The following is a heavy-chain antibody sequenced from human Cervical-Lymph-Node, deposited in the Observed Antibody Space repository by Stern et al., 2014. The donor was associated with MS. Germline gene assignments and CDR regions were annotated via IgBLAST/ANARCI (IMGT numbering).Heavy chain of an antibody. CDR1: DLAFSTYW. CDR2: TNQAGSEK. V-gene: IGHV3-7*03. D-gene: IGHD1-1*01. Sequence: EVQLVESGGGEVQSGGSLRLSCAASDLAFSTYWMHWVRQAPGKGLQWVANTNQAGSEKYYVDSVKGRFTISRDNAKKSLYLQMNNLRSEDTAVYYCANGGTTWNWGQGTLVTVSS. J-gene: IGHJ4*02. CDR3: ANGGTTWN.